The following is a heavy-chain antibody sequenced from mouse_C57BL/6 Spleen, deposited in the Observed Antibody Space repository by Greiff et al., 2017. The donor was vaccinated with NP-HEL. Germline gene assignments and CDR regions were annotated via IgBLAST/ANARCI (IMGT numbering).Heavy chain of an antibody. CDR1: GYAFSSSW. D-gene: IGHD2-4*01. J-gene: IGHJ1*03. Sequence: QVQLKESGPELVKPGASVKISCKASGYAFSSSWMNWVKQRPGKGLEWIGRIYPGGGDTNYNGYFKGQATLTADKSSSTAYLQLSSLTSEDSAVYFCARWDDDYDGYFDVWGTGTTVTVSS. CDR2: IYPGGGDT. V-gene: IGHV1-82*01. CDR3: ARWDDDYDGYFDV.